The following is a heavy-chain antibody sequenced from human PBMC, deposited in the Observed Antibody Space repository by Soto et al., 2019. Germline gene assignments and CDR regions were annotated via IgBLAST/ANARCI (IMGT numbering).Heavy chain of an antibody. J-gene: IGHJ5*02. Sequence: SETLSLTCTVSGGSISSYYWSWIRQPPGKGLEWIGYIYYSGSTNYNPSLKSRVTISVDTSKNQFSLKLSSVTAADTAVYYCARNWRYIAYDGAFCRGGFNPWGQETGVTVSS. CDR1: GGSISSYY. CDR3: ARNWRYIAYDGAFCRGGFNP. V-gene: IGHV4-59*01. D-gene: IGHD5-12*01. CDR2: IYYSGST.